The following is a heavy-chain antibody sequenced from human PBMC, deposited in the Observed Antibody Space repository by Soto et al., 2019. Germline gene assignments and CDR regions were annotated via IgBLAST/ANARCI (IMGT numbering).Heavy chain of an antibody. Sequence: GGSLRLSCAASGFTFSSYAMHWVRQAPGKGLEWVAVISYDGSNKYYADSVKGRFTISRDNSKNTLYLQMNSLRAEDTAVYYCARAPEGAVATDYWGQGTLVTVSS. CDR2: ISYDGSNK. CDR1: GFTFSSYA. V-gene: IGHV3-30-3*01. D-gene: IGHD6-19*01. J-gene: IGHJ4*02. CDR3: ARAPEGAVATDY.